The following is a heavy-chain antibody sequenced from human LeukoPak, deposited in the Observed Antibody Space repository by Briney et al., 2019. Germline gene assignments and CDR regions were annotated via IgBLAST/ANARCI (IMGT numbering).Heavy chain of an antibody. J-gene: IGHJ6*03. V-gene: IGHV4-59*01. CDR1: GGSISSYY. D-gene: IGHD2/OR15-2a*01. CDR2: IYYSGST. Sequence: SETLSLTCTVSGGSISSYYWSWIRQPPGKGLEWIGYIYYSGSTNYNPSLKSRVTISVDTSKNQFSLKLSSVTAADTAVCYCARYYPGGYYMDVWGKGTTVTISS. CDR3: ARYYPGGYYMDV.